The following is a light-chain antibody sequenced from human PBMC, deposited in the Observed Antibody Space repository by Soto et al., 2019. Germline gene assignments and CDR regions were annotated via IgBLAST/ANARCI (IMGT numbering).Light chain of an antibody. J-gene: IGKJ1*01. CDR3: QHYMSYPWT. V-gene: IGKV1-5*01. CDR1: ENIGVW. CDR2: DAS. Sequence: DIQMTQSPSTLSASVGDRVTITCRASENIGVWLAWYQQKPGKAPKLLIYDASTLESGVPSRFSGSGSGTEFTLSISSLQADDFASYYCQHYMSYPWTFGRGTKVDIK.